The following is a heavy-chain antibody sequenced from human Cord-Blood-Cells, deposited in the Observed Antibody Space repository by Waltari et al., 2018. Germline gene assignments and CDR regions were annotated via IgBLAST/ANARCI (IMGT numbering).Heavy chain of an antibody. CDR1: GYTFTGYY. CDR2: INPNSGGT. Sequence: QVQLVQSGAEVKKPGVSVKVSCKASGYTFTGYYMHWVRQAPGQGLEWMGWINPNSGGTNYAQKFQGRVTMTRDTSISTAYMELRRLRSDDTAVYYCARLAGSGSALPAEYFQHWGQGTLVTVSS. D-gene: IGHD3-10*01. V-gene: IGHV1-2*02. J-gene: IGHJ1*01. CDR3: ARLAGSGSALPAEYFQH.